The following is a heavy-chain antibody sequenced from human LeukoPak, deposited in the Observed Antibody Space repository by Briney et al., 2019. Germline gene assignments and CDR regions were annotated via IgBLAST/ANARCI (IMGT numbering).Heavy chain of an antibody. D-gene: IGHD6-13*01. V-gene: IGHV4-59*01. CDR1: GGSINNYY. J-gene: IGHJ3*02. CDR3: ARGRNSSSWNDASDI. CDR2: IYYSGST. Sequence: SETLSLTCTVSGGSINNYYWNWIRQPPGNTLEWIGYIYYSGSTNYNPSLKSRATISVDTSKNQFSLNLNSVTAADTAVYYCARGRNSSSWNDASDIWGQGTMDTVSS.